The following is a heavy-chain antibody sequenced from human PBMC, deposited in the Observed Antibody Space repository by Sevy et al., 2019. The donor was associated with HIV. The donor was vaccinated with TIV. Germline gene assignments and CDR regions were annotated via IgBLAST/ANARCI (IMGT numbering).Heavy chain of an antibody. V-gene: IGHV3-21*01. CDR1: GFTFSSYS. CDR2: ISSSSSYI. J-gene: IGHJ6*02. D-gene: IGHD1-26*01. CDR3: AREVSGSYYQDYYGMDV. Sequence: GGSLRLSCAASGFTFSSYSMNWVRQAPGKGLEWVSSISSSSSYIYYADSVKGRFTISRDNAKNSLYLQMNSLRAEDTAVCYCAREVSGSYYQDYYGMDVWGQGTTVTVSS.